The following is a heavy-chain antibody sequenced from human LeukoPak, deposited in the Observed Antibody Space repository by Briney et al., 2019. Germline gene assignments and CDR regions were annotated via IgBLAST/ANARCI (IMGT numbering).Heavy chain of an antibody. CDR2: IYYSGST. V-gene: IGHV4-39*01. D-gene: IGHD3-10*01. CDR3: ARHKKLPDVLRGLRAFDI. J-gene: IGHJ3*02. Sequence: SETLSLTCTVSGGSISSSSYYWGWIRQPPGKGLEWIGSIYYSGSTYYNPSLKSRVTISVDTSKNQFSLKLSSVTAADTAVYYCARHKKLPDVLRGLRAFDIWGQGTMVTVSS. CDR1: GGSISSSSYY.